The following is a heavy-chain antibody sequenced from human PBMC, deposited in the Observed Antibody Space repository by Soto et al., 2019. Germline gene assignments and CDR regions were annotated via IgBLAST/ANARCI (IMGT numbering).Heavy chain of an antibody. Sequence: SETLSLTCTVSGGSISSGGYYWSWIRQHPGKGLEWIGYIYYSGSTYYTPSLKSRVTISVDTSKNQFSLMLSSVTDADTAVYYCARDSGGYVHLDYWGQGTLVTVSS. D-gene: IGHD5-12*01. V-gene: IGHV4-31*03. CDR2: IYYSGST. CDR3: ARDSGGYVHLDY. J-gene: IGHJ4*02. CDR1: GGSISSGGYY.